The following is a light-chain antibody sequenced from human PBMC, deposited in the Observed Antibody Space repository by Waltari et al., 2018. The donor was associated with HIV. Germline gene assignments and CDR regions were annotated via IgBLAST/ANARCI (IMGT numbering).Light chain of an antibody. J-gene: IGLJ3*02. V-gene: IGLV1-44*01. CDR2: SNN. CDR3: AAWDDSLNGWV. Sequence: SVLTHPPSASGTPGQRVTTSRSGSRSHIGRHTVTWYQQLPGTAPNLLIYSNNQRPSGVTDRFSGAKSGTSASLAMSGLQSEDEADYYCAAWDDSLNGWVFGGGTKLTVL. CDR1: RSHIGRHT.